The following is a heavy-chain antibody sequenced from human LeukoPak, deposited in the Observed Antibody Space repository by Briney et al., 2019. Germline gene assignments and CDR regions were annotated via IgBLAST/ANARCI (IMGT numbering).Heavy chain of an antibody. CDR2: INAGNGNT. CDR1: GYTFTSYA. J-gene: IGHJ4*02. CDR3: ARSGFRWISGGYFDY. V-gene: IGHV1-3*01. Sequence: GASVKVSCKASGYTFTSYAMHWVRQAPGQRLEWMGWINAGNGNTKYSQKFQGRVTITRDTSASTAYMELSSLRSEDTAVYYCARSGFRWISGGYFDYWGQGTLVTVSS. D-gene: IGHD3-10*01.